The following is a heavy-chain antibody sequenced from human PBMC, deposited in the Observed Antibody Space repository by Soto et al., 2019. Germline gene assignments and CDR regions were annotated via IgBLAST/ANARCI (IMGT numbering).Heavy chain of an antibody. CDR3: ARGPLIVVVPAASGNNAFDI. J-gene: IGHJ3*02. Sequence: SETLSLTCAVYGGSFSGYYWSWIRQSPGKGLEWIGEINHSGSTNYNPSLKSRVTISVDTSKNQFSLKLSSVTAADTAVYYCARGPLIVVVPAASGNNAFDIWGQGTMVTVSS. D-gene: IGHD2-2*01. V-gene: IGHV4-34*01. CDR2: INHSGST. CDR1: GGSFSGYY.